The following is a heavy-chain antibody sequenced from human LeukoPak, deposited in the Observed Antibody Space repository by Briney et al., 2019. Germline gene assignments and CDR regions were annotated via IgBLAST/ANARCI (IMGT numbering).Heavy chain of an antibody. CDR1: GFTFSSYW. Sequence: GGSLRLSCAASGFTFSSYWMSWVRQAPGKGLEWVANIKQDGSEKYYVDSVKGRFTISRDNAKNSLYLQMNSLRAEDTAVYYCARDVRYFDWLLSYYYMDVWGKGTTVTVSS. CDR2: IKQDGSEK. CDR3: ARDVRYFDWLLSYYYMDV. D-gene: IGHD3-9*01. V-gene: IGHV3-7*01. J-gene: IGHJ6*03.